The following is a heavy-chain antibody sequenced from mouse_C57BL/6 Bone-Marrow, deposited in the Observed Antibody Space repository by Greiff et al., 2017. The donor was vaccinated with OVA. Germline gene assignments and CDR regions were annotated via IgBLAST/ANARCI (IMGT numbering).Heavy chain of an antibody. V-gene: IGHV1-82*01. D-gene: IGHD2-4*01. CDR2: IYPGDGDT. Sequence: QVQLQQSGPELVKPGASVKISCKASGYAFSTSWMNWVKQRPGKGLEWIGRIYPGDGDTNYNGKFKGKATLTADKSSSTAYMQLSSLTSEDSAVYFCTREDDYDWYFDVWGTETTVTVSS. CDR1: GYAFSTSW. CDR3: TREDDYDWYFDV. J-gene: IGHJ1*03.